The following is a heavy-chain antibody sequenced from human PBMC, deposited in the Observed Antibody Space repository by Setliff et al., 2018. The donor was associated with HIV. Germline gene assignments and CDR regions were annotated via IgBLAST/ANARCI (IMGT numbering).Heavy chain of an antibody. J-gene: IGHJ3*02. CDR3: AREIRTIEGGALDI. D-gene: IGHD1-1*01. Sequence: PGESLKISCRGSGYTFTNYWIGWVRQTPGKGLEWMGIIYPADSDTRYSPSFQGQVTFSADKTVSTAYLQWSSLKPSDTAMYYCAREIRTIEGGALDIWGQGTLVTVSS. CDR1: GYTFTNYW. V-gene: IGHV5-51*01. CDR2: IYPADSDT.